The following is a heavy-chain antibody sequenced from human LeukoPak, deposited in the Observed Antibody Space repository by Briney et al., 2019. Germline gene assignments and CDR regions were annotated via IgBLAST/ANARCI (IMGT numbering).Heavy chain of an antibody. CDR1: GFTFSSYG. D-gene: IGHD6-19*01. CDR2: IRYDGSNK. Sequence: GGSLRLSCAASGFTFSSYGMHWVRQAPGKGLEWVAFIRYDGSNKYYADSVKGRFTISRDNSKNTLYLQMNSLRAEDTAVYYCAKSFRSSGWYGKYYFDYWGQGTLLTVSS. CDR3: AKSFRSSGWYGKYYFDY. J-gene: IGHJ4*02. V-gene: IGHV3-30*02.